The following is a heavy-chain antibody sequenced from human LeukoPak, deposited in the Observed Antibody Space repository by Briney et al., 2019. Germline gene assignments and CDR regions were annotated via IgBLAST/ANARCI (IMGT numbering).Heavy chain of an antibody. Sequence: SETLSLTCDVSGYSITNGYYWGWIRQPPGKGLQRIGSIHHSGATSYNPSLKTRVTTSVDTSKNQFSLRLSSVTAADTAVYFCAVSFGGYDAGFYWGQGTLVTVSS. V-gene: IGHV4-38-2*01. D-gene: IGHD3-3*01. CDR3: AVSFGGYDAGFY. CDR1: GYSITNGYY. CDR2: IHHSGAT. J-gene: IGHJ4*02.